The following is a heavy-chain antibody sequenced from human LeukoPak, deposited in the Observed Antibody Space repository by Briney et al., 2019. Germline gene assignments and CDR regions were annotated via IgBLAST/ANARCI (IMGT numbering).Heavy chain of an antibody. CDR2: IYYSGST. J-gene: IGHJ4*02. CDR3: ARQGGQLATFDY. Sequence: SETLSLTCTVSGGSISSSSYYWGWIRQPPGKGLEWIGNIYYSGSTYYNPSLKSRVTISVDTSKNQFSLKLSSVTAADTAVYYCARQGGQLATFDYWGQGTLVTVSS. V-gene: IGHV4-39*01. D-gene: IGHD6-6*01. CDR1: GGSISSSSYY.